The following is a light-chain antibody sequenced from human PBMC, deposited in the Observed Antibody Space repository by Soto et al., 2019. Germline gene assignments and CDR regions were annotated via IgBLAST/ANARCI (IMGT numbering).Light chain of an antibody. Sequence: QSVLTQPRSVSGSPGQSVTISCTGTSSDVGGYNYVSCYQQHPGKAPKLMIYDVSKRPSGVPDRFSGSKSGNTASLTISGLQAEDEADYYCCSYAGSYTYVFGTGTRSPS. CDR1: SSDVGGYNY. CDR2: DVS. CDR3: CSYAGSYTYV. J-gene: IGLJ1*01. V-gene: IGLV2-11*01.